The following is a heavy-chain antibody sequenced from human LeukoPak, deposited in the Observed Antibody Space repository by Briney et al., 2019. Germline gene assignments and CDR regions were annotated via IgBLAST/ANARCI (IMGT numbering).Heavy chain of an antibody. Sequence: GGSLRLSCAASGFTFEDFSMHWVRQAPGKGLEWISLIDWDGGITYYADSVKGRFTISRDNAKNSLYLQMNSLRAEDTAVYYCARDKVYSSGWYGGYFDYWGQGTLVTVSS. V-gene: IGHV3-43*01. J-gene: IGHJ4*02. D-gene: IGHD6-19*01. CDR3: ARDKVYSSGWYGGYFDY. CDR2: IDWDGGIT. CDR1: GFTFEDFS.